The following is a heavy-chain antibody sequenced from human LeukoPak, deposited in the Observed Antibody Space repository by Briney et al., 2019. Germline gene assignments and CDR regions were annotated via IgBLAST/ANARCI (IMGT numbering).Heavy chain of an antibody. CDR1: GFTFSDYY. CDR3: ARGGPDSSDYSSLFDY. CDR2: INSDGSSR. J-gene: IGHJ4*02. V-gene: IGHV3-74*01. Sequence: GGSLRLSCAASGFTFSDYYMIWVRQAPGKGLVWVSRINSDGSSRHYADSVKGRFTISRDNAKNTLHLQMTSLRAEDTAVYYCARGGPDSSDYSSLFDYWGRGILVTVSS. D-gene: IGHD3-22*01.